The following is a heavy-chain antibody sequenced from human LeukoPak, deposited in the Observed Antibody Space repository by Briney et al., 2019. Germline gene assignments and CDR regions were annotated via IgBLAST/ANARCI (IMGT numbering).Heavy chain of an antibody. CDR2: IYHNGST. CDR3: VRHISGSFSFDI. V-gene: IGHV4-59*08. Sequence: SEPLTLTCSVSGGSIIGYYWSWIRKPPGKRLEWLGYIYHNGSTRYNPSLESRVTISVDTSKNQFSLKVSSVTAADTALYHCVRHISGSFSFDIWGQGTMVTVSS. J-gene: IGHJ3*02. CDR1: GGSIIGYY. D-gene: IGHD1-20*01.